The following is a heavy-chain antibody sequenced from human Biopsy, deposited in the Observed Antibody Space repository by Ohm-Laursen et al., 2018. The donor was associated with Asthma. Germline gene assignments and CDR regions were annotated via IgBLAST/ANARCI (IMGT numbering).Heavy chain of an antibody. D-gene: IGHD6-6*01. J-gene: IGHJ2*01. Sequence: TLSLTWIVSGDAMSTSGSYWGWIRQSPGKGLEWIGSIYYSGRTYYNPSLESRVTISADTPKNHFSLKVTSVTAADTAVYYCARAVSSSSYWYFDLWGRGDLVTVSS. V-gene: IGHV4-39*02. CDR3: ARAVSSSSYWYFDL. CDR1: GDAMSTSGSY. CDR2: IYYSGRT.